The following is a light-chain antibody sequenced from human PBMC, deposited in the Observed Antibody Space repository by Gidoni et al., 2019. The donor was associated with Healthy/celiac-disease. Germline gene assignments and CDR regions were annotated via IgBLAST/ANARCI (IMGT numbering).Light chain of an antibody. Sequence: QSALTQPPSVSGSPGQSVTIPCTGTSSDVGSYNRVPWYQQPPGTAPKLMIYEASNRPSGVPDRFSGSKSGNTASLTISGLQAEDEADYYCSLYTSSSTWVFGGGTKLTVL. CDR1: SSDVGSYNR. V-gene: IGLV2-18*01. CDR2: EAS. J-gene: IGLJ3*02. CDR3: SLYTSSSTWV.